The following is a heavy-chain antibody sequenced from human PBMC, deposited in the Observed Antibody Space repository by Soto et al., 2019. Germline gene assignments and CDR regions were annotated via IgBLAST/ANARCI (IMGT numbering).Heavy chain of an antibody. J-gene: IGHJ6*04. CDR3: AGDRQSNYGMDV. D-gene: IGHD6-19*01. CDR1: GGSISSYY. V-gene: IGHV4-59*01. CDR2: IYYSGST. Sequence: SETLSLTCTVSGGSISSYYWSWIRQPPGKGLEWIGYIYYSGSTNYNPSLKSRVTISVDTSKNQFSLKLSSVTAADTAVYYCAGDRQSNYGMDVWGKGTKVTVSS.